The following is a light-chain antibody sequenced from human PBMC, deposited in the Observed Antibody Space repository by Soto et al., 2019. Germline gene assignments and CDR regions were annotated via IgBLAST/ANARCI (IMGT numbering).Light chain of an antibody. V-gene: IGLV1-44*01. CDR3: SSYRSVNSVV. Sequence: QSVLTQPPSASGTPGQRVTISCSGSSSNIGSNTVNWYQQLPGTAPKLLIYSNNQRPSGVPDRFSGSKSGTSASLAISGLQSEDEADYYCSSYRSVNSVVFGGGTKVTVL. J-gene: IGLJ2*01. CDR2: SNN. CDR1: SSNIGSNT.